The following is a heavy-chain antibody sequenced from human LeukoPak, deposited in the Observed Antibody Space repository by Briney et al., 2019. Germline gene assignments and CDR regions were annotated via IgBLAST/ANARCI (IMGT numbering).Heavy chain of an antibody. J-gene: IGHJ4*02. CDR1: GGSLSGHY. Sequence: LETLSLTCTVSGGSLSGHYWSWIRQPPGKGLEWIGCIYNSGSTNYNPSLKSRVTISVDTSKNQFSLKLSSVTAADTAVYYCARDWPGSSSWYGFDYWGQGTLVTVSS. V-gene: IGHV4-59*11. CDR3: ARDWPGSSSWYGFDY. CDR2: IYNSGST. D-gene: IGHD6-13*01.